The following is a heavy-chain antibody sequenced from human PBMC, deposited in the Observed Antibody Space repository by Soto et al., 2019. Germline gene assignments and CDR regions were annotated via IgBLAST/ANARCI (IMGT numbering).Heavy chain of an antibody. CDR3: ARADIVATIEDY. CDR1: GFTFSSYS. Sequence: GGSLRLSCAASGFTFSSYSMNWVRQAPGKGLEWVSSISSSSSYIYYADSVKGRFTISRDNAKNSLYLQMNSLRAEDTAVYYCARADIVATIEDYWGQGTLVTVSS. D-gene: IGHD5-12*01. J-gene: IGHJ4*02. V-gene: IGHV3-21*01. CDR2: ISSSSSYI.